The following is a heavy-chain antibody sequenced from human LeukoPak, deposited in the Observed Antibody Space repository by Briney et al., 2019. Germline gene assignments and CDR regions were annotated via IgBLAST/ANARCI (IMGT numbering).Heavy chain of an antibody. J-gene: IGHJ4*02. V-gene: IGHV3-48*03. D-gene: IGHD5-12*01. Sequence: PGGSLRLSCAASGFNLRSYEMNWVRQAPGKGLEWVSFISSSGTTPYYADSVKGRFTISRDNAKNSLYLQMNSLRAEDTALYYCARVKSGYIKPGFDYWGQGTLVTVSS. CDR1: GFNLRSYE. CDR3: ARVKSGYIKPGFDY. CDR2: ISSSGTTP.